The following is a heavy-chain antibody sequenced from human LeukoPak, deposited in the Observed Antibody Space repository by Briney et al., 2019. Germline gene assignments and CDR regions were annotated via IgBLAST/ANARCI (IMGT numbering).Heavy chain of an antibody. D-gene: IGHD1-26*01. Sequence: PGGSLRLSCAASGFTLSSYWMHWVRQAPGKGLVWVSRINSDGSSTSYADSVKGRFTVSRDNAKNTLYLQMNSLRAEDTAVYYCAEDSQWGKVGTKEGYFDYWGQGTLVTVSS. CDR1: GFTLSSYW. J-gene: IGHJ4*02. V-gene: IGHV3-74*01. CDR3: AEDSQWGKVGTKEGYFDY. CDR2: INSDGSST.